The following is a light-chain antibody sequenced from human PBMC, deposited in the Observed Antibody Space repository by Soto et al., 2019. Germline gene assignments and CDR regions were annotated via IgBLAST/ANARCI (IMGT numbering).Light chain of an antibody. CDR3: QQYNSHQT. CDR1: QSISSW. V-gene: IGKV1-5*01. CDR2: DAS. J-gene: IGKJ1*01. Sequence: DIQMTQSPSTLSAFVGDRVTITGRASQSISSWLAWYQQKPGKAPKLLIYDASSLESGVPSRFGSSGSGEVFVVNNSLLPHDDSANYFGQQYNSHQTFGSGTKVDI.